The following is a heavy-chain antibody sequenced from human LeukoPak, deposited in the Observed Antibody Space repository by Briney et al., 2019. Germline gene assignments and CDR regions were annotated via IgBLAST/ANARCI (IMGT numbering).Heavy chain of an antibody. V-gene: IGHV3-48*01. J-gene: IGHJ4*02. CDR3: ARDRLTSGSYFFDH. CDR1: AFTFSDYS. Sequence: GGSLRLSCAASAFTFSDYSMNWVRQAPGKGLEWISYISGRSSTIYYADSVRGRFTISRDNAKNSMYLQMNSLRAEDTAVYYCARDRLTSGSYFFDHWGQGTLVTVSS. D-gene: IGHD1-26*01. CDR2: ISGRSSTI.